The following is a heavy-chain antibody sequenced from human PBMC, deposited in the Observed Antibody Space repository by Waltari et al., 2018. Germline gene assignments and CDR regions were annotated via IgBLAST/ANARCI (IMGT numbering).Heavy chain of an antibody. Sequence: QLHLQESGPGLVQPSETLSLTCSVSAGPITYNRQYWGWIRQPPGKGLEWAATISYTGATYNNPSLKSRVTISGDTSKNQFSLKLNSVTAADTAVYYCATYVGASIGTAAFDVWGQGTMVTVSS. V-gene: IGHV4-39*01. CDR2: ISYTGAT. J-gene: IGHJ3*01. D-gene: IGHD3-16*01. CDR3: ATYVGASIGTAAFDV. CDR1: AGPITYNRQY.